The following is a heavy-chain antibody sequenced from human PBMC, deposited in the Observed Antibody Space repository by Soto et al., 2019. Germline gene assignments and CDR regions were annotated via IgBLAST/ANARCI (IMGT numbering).Heavy chain of an antibody. CDR2: ISSSGGST. CDR3: AKYQPMTQPRPYFDY. V-gene: IGHV3-23*01. CDR1: GFTFSSYA. J-gene: IGHJ4*02. Sequence: EVQLLESGGDLIQPGGSLRLYWAASGFTFSSYAMSWVRQAPGKGLGWVSAISSSGGSTFYADPVKGRFTISRDNSRNTLYLQMNSLRAEDTAIYYCAKYQPMTQPRPYFDYWGQGTLVTVSS. D-gene: IGHD3-22*01.